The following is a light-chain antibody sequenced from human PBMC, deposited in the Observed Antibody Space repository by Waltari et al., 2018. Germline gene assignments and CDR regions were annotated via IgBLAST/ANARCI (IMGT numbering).Light chain of an antibody. V-gene: IGKV4-1*01. CDR2: WAS. Sequence: DIVMTQSQDALAVSLGERTTIHCKSSQSVLYSSNNKNYLAWYQQKPGQPPKLLIYWASTRESGVPDRFSGSGSGTDFTLTISSLQAEDVAVYYCQQYHSTPWTFGQGTKVEIK. CDR3: QQYHSTPWT. J-gene: IGKJ1*01. CDR1: QSVLYSSNNKNY.